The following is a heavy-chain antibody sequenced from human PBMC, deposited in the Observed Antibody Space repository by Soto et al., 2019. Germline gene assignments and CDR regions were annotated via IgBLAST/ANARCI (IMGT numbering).Heavy chain of an antibody. Sequence: QVQLVESGGGVVQPGRSLRLSCAASGFTFSNYGIHWVRQAPGNGLEWVAVISRDGSVRYYADSVKGRFTISRDNSKNTLYLQVINLRAEDTAVYYCAKEYCGGHCSSDYFDYWGQGTLVTVSS. V-gene: IGHV3-30*18. CDR3: AKEYCGGHCSSDYFDY. D-gene: IGHD2-21*01. CDR2: ISRDGSVR. CDR1: GFTFSNYG. J-gene: IGHJ4*02.